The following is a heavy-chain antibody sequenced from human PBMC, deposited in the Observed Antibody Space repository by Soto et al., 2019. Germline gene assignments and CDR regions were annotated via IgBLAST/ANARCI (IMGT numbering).Heavy chain of an antibody. CDR1: GFTFSIYA. Sequence: GGSLRLSCSASGFTFSIYAMSWVRHAPVKGLEWVSAISGSGVSTYYADSVKGRFTISRDNSKNTLYLQMNSLRAEDTAVYYCAKDGLQWLAHYYYYGMDVWGQGTTVTVSS. CDR2: ISGSGVST. CDR3: AKDGLQWLAHYYYYGMDV. D-gene: IGHD6-19*01. J-gene: IGHJ6*02. V-gene: IGHV3-23*01.